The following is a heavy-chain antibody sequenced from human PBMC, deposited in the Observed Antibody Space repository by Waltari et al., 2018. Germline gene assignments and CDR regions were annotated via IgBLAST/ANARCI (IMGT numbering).Heavy chain of an antibody. D-gene: IGHD6-6*01. J-gene: IGHJ4*02. Sequence: QVQLVESGGGVVQPGRSMRLSCAASGFTFSNYAMHWVRQAPGKGLEWVAVISYDGSNKYYADSVKGRFTISRDNSKNTLYLQMNSLRAEDTAVYYCARPSLSSSILRSYFDYWGQGTLVTVSS. V-gene: IGHV3-30-3*01. CDR3: ARPSLSSSILRSYFDY. CDR2: ISYDGSNK. CDR1: GFTFSNYA.